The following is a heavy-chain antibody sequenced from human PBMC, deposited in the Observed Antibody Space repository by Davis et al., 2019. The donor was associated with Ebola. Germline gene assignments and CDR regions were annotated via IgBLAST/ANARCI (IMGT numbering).Heavy chain of an antibody. J-gene: IGHJ6*02. CDR1: GFTFSNYW. Sequence: GGSLRLSCAASGFTFSNYWMHWVRQAPGRGLEWVSAISGSGGSTYNADSVKGRFTISRDNSKNTLYLQMNSLRAEDSAVYYCARVYCGGDCYTDTYYYYYGMDVWGRGTTVTVSS. CDR2: ISGSGGST. V-gene: IGHV3-23*01. CDR3: ARVYCGGDCYTDTYYYYYGMDV. D-gene: IGHD2-21*02.